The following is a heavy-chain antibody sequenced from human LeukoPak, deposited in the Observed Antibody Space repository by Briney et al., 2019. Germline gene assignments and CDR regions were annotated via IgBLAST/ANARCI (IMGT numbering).Heavy chain of an antibody. CDR1: GGSISSGSYY. D-gene: IGHD5-12*01. CDR3: ARENSAYERGLDN. Sequence: SQTLSLTCTVSGGSISSGSYYWSWIRQPAGKGLEWIGRIYTSGSTNYNPSLKSRVTISVDTSKNQFSLKLSSVTAADTAVYYCARENSAYERGLDNWGQGTLVTASS. J-gene: IGHJ4*02. CDR2: IYTSGST. V-gene: IGHV4-61*02.